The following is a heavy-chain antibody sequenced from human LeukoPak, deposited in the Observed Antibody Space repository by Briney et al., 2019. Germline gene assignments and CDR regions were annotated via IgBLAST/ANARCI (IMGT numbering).Heavy chain of an antibody. CDR1: GFSVSNKY. J-gene: IGHJ1*01. V-gene: IGHV3-66*01. Sequence: GGSLRLSCVVSGFSVSNKYMSWVRQAPGRGLEWVSVIFTGGSTSYADSVKGRFTISRDISKNTLYLQMNSLRDEDTAVYYCARDGSGSYYKYFQYWGQGTLVTVSS. CDR2: IFTGGST. CDR3: ARDGSGSYYKYFQY. D-gene: IGHD3-10*01.